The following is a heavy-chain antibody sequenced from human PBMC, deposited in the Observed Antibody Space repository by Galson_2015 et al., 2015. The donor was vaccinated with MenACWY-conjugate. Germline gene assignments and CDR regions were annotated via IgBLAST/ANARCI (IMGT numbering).Heavy chain of an antibody. V-gene: IGHV3-48*02. CDR3: VRDVWTGISHPRYFDY. CDR1: GFTFSNNC. J-gene: IGHJ4*02. Sequence: SLRLSCAASGFTFSNNCMNWVRQAPGKGLEWVSYISSSGYTIFYADSVKGRFTISRDNAKNSLYLQMSSLRNEDTAVYYCVRDVWTGISHPRYFDYSGQGTLVTVSS. D-gene: IGHD3/OR15-3a*01. CDR2: ISSSGYTI.